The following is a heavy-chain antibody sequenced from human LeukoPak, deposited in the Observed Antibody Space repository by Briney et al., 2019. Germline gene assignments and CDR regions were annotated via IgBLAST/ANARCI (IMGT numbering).Heavy chain of an antibody. CDR3: SRPNHVDTEDFDY. CDR2: IRSKAYGGTT. CDR1: GFTFSSYA. V-gene: IGHV3-49*04. D-gene: IGHD2-2*02. J-gene: IGHJ4*02. Sequence: GGSLRLSCLSSGFTFSSYAMHWVRQAPGKGLEWAGFIRSKAYGGTTEYAASVKGRFTISRDDSKSIAYLQINSLKTEDTAVYYCSRPNHVDTEDFDYWGQGTLVTVSS.